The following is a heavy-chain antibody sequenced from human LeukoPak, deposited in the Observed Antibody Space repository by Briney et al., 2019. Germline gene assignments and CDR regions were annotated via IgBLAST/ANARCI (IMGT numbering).Heavy chain of an antibody. V-gene: IGHV3-23*01. CDR2: ISGSGT. J-gene: IGHJ3*02. CDR1: GFTFRSCA. D-gene: IGHD4-17*01. CDR3: ARDPNGDYIGAFDM. Sequence: GGSLRLSCATSGFTFRSCAMIWVRQAPERGLQWVSGISGSGTYYADFAKGRFTISRDNSKNTLYLQMNSLRAEDTATYYCARDPNGDYIGAFDMWGQGTMVTVS.